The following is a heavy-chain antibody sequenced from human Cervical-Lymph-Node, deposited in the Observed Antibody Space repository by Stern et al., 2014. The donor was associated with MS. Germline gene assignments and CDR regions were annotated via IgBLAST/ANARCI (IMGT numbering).Heavy chain of an antibody. CDR1: GDTLSSHT. CDR2: LIPVFDAP. V-gene: IGHV1-69*01. D-gene: IGHD3-10*01. J-gene: IGHJ6*02. Sequence: VPMVESEAEVKKVGSSGKGSCKDSGDTLSSHTISWVRQAPGPGLEWMGGLIPVFDAPNYAQKFQGRVKITSDETTNTAHMELSSLGSEDTAVYYCATGAHGMDVWGQGTAVSVSS. CDR3: ATGAHGMDV.